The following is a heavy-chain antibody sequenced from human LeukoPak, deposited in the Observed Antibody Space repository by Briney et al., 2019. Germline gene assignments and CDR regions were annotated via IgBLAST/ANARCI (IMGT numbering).Heavy chain of an antibody. CDR1: GFTFSSYA. D-gene: IGHD5-12*01. V-gene: IGHV3-64D*06. J-gene: IGHJ5*02. Sequence: PGGSLRLSCSASGFTFSSYAMHWVRQAPGKGLEYVSAVSSNGGSTYYADSVKGRFTISRDNSKNTLYLQMSSLRAEDTAVYYCVKDGRPVVGGYDPNWSDPWGQGTLVTVSS. CDR2: VSSNGGST. CDR3: VKDGRPVVGGYDPNWSDP.